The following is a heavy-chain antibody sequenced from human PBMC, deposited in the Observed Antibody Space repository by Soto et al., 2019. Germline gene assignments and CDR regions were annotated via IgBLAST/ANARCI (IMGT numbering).Heavy chain of an antibody. CDR2: IYYSGST. Sequence: PSETLSLTCTVSGGSISSYYWSWIRQPPGKGLEWIGYIYYSGSTNYDPSLKSRVTISVDTSKNQFSLKLSSVTAADTAVYYCARDYGDYFDYWGQGTLVTVSS. D-gene: IGHD4-17*01. J-gene: IGHJ4*02. CDR1: GGSISSYY. V-gene: IGHV4-59*01. CDR3: ARDYGDYFDY.